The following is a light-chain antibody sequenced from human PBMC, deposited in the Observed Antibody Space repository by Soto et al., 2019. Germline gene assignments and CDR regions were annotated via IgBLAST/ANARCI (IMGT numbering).Light chain of an antibody. CDR2: DAS. Sequence: ENVVTQSPGTLSLSPGERATLSCRASQSVSTYLAWYQQNPGQAPRLLIYDASSRITGIQDRFSGSGSGTDFTLTINSLEPEDFAVYYCKQYGSSPRTFGQGTKVDIK. V-gene: IGKV3-20*01. CDR3: KQYGSSPRT. J-gene: IGKJ1*01. CDR1: QSVSTY.